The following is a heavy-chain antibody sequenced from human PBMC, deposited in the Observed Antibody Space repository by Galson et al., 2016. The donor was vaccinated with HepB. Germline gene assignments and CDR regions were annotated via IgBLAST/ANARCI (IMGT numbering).Heavy chain of an antibody. V-gene: IGHV3-21*06. Sequence: SLRLSCAASGFSFSKYTMNWVRQAPGKGLEWVSSISTSSSYISYADSLKGRFTISRDNAKNSLYLQMTSLRAEDTAVYYCARRGYYYYGMDVWGQGTTVFVSS. J-gene: IGHJ6*02. CDR3: ARRGYYYYGMDV. CDR1: GFSFSKYT. CDR2: ISTSSSYI.